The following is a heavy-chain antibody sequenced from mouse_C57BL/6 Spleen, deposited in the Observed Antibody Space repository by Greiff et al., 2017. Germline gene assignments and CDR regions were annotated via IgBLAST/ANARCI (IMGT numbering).Heavy chain of an antibody. D-gene: IGHD2-2*01. J-gene: IGHJ3*01. CDR3: TRDLRIYYGYGGGAY. CDR2: ISSGGDYI. V-gene: IGHV5-9-1*02. Sequence: VQLKESGEGLVKPGGSLKLSCAASGFTFSSYAMSWVRQTPEKRLEWVAYISSGGDYIYYADTVKGRFTISRDKAKNTLYLQMSSLKSEDTAMYYCTRDLRIYYGYGGGAYWGQGTLVTVSA. CDR1: GFTFSSYA.